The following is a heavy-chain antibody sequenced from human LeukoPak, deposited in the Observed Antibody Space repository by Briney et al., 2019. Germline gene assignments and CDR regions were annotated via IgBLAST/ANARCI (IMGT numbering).Heavy chain of an antibody. V-gene: IGHV1-46*01. J-gene: IGHJ4*02. CDR3: ARHAPSELRFLEWLSDAYYFDY. D-gene: IGHD3-3*01. CDR2: INPSGGST. Sequence: EASVKVSCTASGYTFTGYYMHWVRQAPGQGLEWMGIINPSGGSTSYAQKFQGRVTMTRDTSTSTVYMELSSLRSEDTAVYYCARHAPSELRFLEWLSDAYYFDYWGQGTLVTVSS. CDR1: GYTFTGYY.